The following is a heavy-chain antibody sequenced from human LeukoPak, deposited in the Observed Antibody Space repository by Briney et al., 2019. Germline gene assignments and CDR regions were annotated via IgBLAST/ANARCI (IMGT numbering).Heavy chain of an antibody. CDR1: GFTLSNYW. J-gene: IGHJ4*02. CDR3: ASSYAGHSHY. V-gene: IGHV3-7*01. D-gene: IGHD4-23*01. CDR2: IKEDGSEK. Sequence: GGSLRLSCTASGFTLSNYWMSWVRQAPGKGLEWVANIKEDGSEKYYVDSVKGRFTISRDNAKNSLYLHMNSLRAEDTAVYYCASSYAGHSHYWGQGTLVTVP.